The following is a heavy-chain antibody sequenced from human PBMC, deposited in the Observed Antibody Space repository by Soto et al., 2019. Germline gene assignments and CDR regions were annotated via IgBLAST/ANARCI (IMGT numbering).Heavy chain of an antibody. D-gene: IGHD2-15*01. CDR2: VNHSGEA. V-gene: IGHV4-34*01. J-gene: IGHJ4*02. CDR1: GGSFRNYY. CDR3: AGFVVPASRNSDFDY. Sequence: SSETLSLTCGVYGGSFRNYYWIWVRQPPGKGLEWIREVNHSGEATYNPSLQSRITISLDTSNNQFSLKMTSVTVADTAVYFCAGFVVPASRNSDFDYWGPGTLVTVSS.